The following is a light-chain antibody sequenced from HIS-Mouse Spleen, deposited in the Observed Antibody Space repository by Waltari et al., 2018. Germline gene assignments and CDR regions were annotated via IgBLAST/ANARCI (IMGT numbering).Light chain of an antibody. CDR2: EDS. CDR1: ASPKKY. CDR3: YSTDSSGNHRV. J-gene: IGLJ2*01. Sequence: SYELTQPPSVSVSPGQTARITCSGDASPKKYAYWYQQKSGPAPVLAIYEDSNRPSGIPERFCGSRSGTMATLTISGAQVEDEADYYCYSTDSSGNHRVFGGGTKLTVL. V-gene: IGLV3-10*01.